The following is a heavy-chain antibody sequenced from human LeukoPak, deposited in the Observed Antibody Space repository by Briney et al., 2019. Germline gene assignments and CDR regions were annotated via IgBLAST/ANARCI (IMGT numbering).Heavy chain of an antibody. V-gene: IGHV1-2*02. CDR3: ARDSGQQLPQNNWFDP. Sequence: ASVKVSCKASGYTFTGYYMHWVRQAPGQGLEWMGWINPNSGGTNYAQKFQGRVTMTRDTSISTAYMELSRLRSDDTAVYYCARDSGQQLPQNNWFDPWGQGTLVTVSS. CDR2: INPNSGGT. J-gene: IGHJ5*02. CDR1: GYTFTGYY. D-gene: IGHD6-13*01.